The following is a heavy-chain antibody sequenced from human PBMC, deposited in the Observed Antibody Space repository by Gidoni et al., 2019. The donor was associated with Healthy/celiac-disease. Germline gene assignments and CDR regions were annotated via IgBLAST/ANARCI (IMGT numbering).Heavy chain of an antibody. CDR2: ISGSGGST. D-gene: IGHD6-13*01. CDR1: GFTFSSYA. J-gene: IGHJ3*02. CDR3: AKDGVSSSSWALDAFDI. V-gene: IGHV3-23*01. Sequence: EVQLLESGGGLVQPGGSLRLSCAASGFTFSSYAMSWVRQAPGKGLEWVSAISGSGGSTYYADSVKGRFTISRDNSKNTLYLQMNSLRAEDTAVYYCAKDGVSSSSWALDAFDIWGQGTMVTVSS.